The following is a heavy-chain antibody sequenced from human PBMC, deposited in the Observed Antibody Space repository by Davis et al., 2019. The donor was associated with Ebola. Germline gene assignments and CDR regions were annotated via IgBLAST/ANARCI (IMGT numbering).Heavy chain of an antibody. V-gene: IGHV1-46*01. CDR2: INPSGGST. CDR3: AREGYYYYYGMDV. CDR1: GYTFTSYY. J-gene: IGHJ6*04. Sequence: ASVKVSCKASGYTFTSYYMHWVRQAPGQGLEWMGIINPSGGSTSYAQKFQGRVTMTRDTSTSTAYMELRSLRSDDTAVYYCAREGYYYYYGMDVWGKGTTVTVSS.